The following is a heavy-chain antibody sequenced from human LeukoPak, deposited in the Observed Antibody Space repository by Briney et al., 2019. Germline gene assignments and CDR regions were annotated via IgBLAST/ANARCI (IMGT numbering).Heavy chain of an antibody. V-gene: IGHV1-2*02. Sequence: ASVKVSCKASGYSFTGYYMHWVRQAPGQGLEWMGGINPNSGGTDYAQKFQGRVTMTMDTSISTAYMELSRLTSDDTAVYYCAGLSGYDPYYFDYWGQGTLVAVSS. CDR1: GYSFTGYY. D-gene: IGHD5-12*01. J-gene: IGHJ4*02. CDR2: INPNSGGT. CDR3: AGLSGYDPYYFDY.